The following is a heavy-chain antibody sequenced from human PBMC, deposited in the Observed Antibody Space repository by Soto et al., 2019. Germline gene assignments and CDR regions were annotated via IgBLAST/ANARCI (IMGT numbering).Heavy chain of an antibody. CDR1: GGSISSYY. CDR2: IYYTGST. CDR3: ASSPVTGIYYAMDV. J-gene: IGHJ6*02. V-gene: IGHV4-59*06. D-gene: IGHD6-19*01. Sequence: PSETLSLTCTVSGGSISSYYWSWIRQHPGKGLEWIGNIYYTGSTHYDPSLTSRITISLDTSKNQISLKLSSVTAADTAVYYCASSPVTGIYYAMDVWGQGTTVTVSS.